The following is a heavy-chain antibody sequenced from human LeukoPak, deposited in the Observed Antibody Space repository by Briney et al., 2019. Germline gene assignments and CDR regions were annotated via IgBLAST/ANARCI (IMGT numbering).Heavy chain of an antibody. CDR2: TSPGGGAT. V-gene: IGHV3-23*01. CDR1: GFTFSNYA. D-gene: IGHD3-22*01. Sequence: GGSLRLSCAASGFTFSNYAMSWVRQAPGKGLEWVSATSPGGGATYYADSVKGRFTISRDNSKNTLYLRMNSLRADDTALYYCATLYESNFFDYWGQGTLVTVSS. J-gene: IGHJ4*02. CDR3: ATLYESNFFDY.